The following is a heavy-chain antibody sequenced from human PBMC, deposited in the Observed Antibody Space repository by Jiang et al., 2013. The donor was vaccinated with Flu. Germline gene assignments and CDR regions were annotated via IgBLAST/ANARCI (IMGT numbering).Heavy chain of an antibody. V-gene: IGHV6-1*01. D-gene: IGHD2/OR15-2a*01. CDR2: TYYRSKWYN. J-gene: IGHJ4*02. CDR3: ARGGISLDY. Sequence: SRGLEWLGRTYYRSKWYNDYAVSVKSRITINPDTSKNQFSLQLNSVTPEDTAVYYCARGGISLDYWGQGTLVTVSS.